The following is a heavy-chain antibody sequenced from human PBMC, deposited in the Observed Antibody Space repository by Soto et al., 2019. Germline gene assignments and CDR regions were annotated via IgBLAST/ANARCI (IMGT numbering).Heavy chain of an antibody. Sequence: QVQLVESGGGVVQPGRSLRLSCAASGFTFSSYGMHWVRQAPGKGLEWVAVISYDGSNKYYADSVKGRFTISRDNSKNTLYLQMNSLRADDTAVYYCAKDLSRLVTPYFDYWGQGTLVTVSS. CDR2: ISYDGSNK. CDR3: AKDLSRLVTPYFDY. CDR1: GFTFSSYG. V-gene: IGHV3-30*18. D-gene: IGHD2-21*01. J-gene: IGHJ4*02.